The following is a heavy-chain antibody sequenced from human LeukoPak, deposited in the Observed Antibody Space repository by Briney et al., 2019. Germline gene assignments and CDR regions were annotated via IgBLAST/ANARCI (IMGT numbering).Heavy chain of an antibody. CDR1: GGSISIGGYY. V-gene: IGHV4-31*03. D-gene: IGHD6-13*01. Sequence: SETLSLTCTVSGGSISIGGYYWSWIRQHPGKGLEWIGYIHYSGATYYNPSLRSRFSISVDTPKNQFSLKLSSVTAADTAVYYCARDVGSSWYYFDYWGQGTLVTVSS. CDR2: IHYSGAT. CDR3: ARDVGSSWYYFDY. J-gene: IGHJ4*02.